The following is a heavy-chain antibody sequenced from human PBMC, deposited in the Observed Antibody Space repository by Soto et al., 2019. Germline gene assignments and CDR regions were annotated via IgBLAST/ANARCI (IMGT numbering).Heavy chain of an antibody. Sequence: PGESLKISCKGSGYSFTSYWIGWVRQMPGKGLEWMGIIYPGDSDTRYSPSFQGQVTISADKSISTAYLQWSSLKASDTAMYYCARKASGWKIVWGWFDPWGQGTLVTVSS. J-gene: IGHJ5*02. CDR1: GYSFTSYW. V-gene: IGHV5-51*01. CDR3: ARKASGWKIVWGWFDP. D-gene: IGHD6-19*01. CDR2: IYPGDSDT.